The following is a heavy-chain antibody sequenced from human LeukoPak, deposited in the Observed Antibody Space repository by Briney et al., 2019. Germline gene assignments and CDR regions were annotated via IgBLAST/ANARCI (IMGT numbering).Heavy chain of an antibody. CDR3: ARDTSAFLTGYYYMDV. CDR2: LSGSGGST. J-gene: IGHJ6*03. CDR1: GFTFSSYG. D-gene: IGHD2-2*01. V-gene: IGHV3-23*01. Sequence: GGSLRLSCAASGFTFSSYGMSWVRQAPGKGLEWVSSLSGSGGSTYYADSVKGRFTISRDNSKNTLYLQMNSLRAEDTAVYYCARDTSAFLTGYYYMDVWGKGTTVTVSS.